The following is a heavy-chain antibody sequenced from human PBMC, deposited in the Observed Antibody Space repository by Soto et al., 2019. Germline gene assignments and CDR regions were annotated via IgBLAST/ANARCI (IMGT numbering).Heavy chain of an antibody. CDR2: IYYSGST. D-gene: IGHD3-22*01. CDR3: ARTYYYDSSGYPRAGAFDI. CDR1: GGSVSSGSYY. Sequence: PSETLSLTCTVSGGSVSSGSYYWSWIRQPPGKGLEWIGYIYYSGSTNYNPSLKSRVTTSVDTSKNQFSLKLSSVTAADTAVYYCARTYYYDSSGYPRAGAFDIWGQGTMVTVSS. J-gene: IGHJ3*02. V-gene: IGHV4-61*01.